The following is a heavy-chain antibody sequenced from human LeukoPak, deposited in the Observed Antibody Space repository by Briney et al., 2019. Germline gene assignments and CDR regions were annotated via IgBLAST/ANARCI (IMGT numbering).Heavy chain of an antibody. CDR1: GYTFTSYG. CDR3: ARDRIAVAGTNYYYGMDV. Sequence: ASVKVSCKASGYTFTSYGISWVRQAPGQGLEWMGWISAYNGNTNYAQKLQGRVTMTTDTSTSTAYMELRSLRSDDTAVSYCARDRIAVAGTNYYYGMDVWGKGTTVTVSS. V-gene: IGHV1-18*04. CDR2: ISAYNGNT. D-gene: IGHD6-19*01. J-gene: IGHJ6*04.